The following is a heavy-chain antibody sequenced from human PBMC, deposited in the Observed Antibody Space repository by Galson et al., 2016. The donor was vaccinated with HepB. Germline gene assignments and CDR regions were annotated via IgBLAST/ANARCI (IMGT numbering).Heavy chain of an antibody. CDR2: IYGTDGN. CDR1: GFSLSTSEVG. J-gene: IGHJ3*02. V-gene: IGHV2-5*01. Sequence: PALVKPTQTLTLTCTFSGFSLSTSEVGVGWIRQPPGKALEWLALIYGTDGNRYSPSLKSRLTITKDTSKNQVALTMTNMDPVDTATYYCAHRRTVTGNGAFDIWGQGTMVAVSS. D-gene: IGHD7-27*01. CDR3: AHRRTVTGNGAFDI.